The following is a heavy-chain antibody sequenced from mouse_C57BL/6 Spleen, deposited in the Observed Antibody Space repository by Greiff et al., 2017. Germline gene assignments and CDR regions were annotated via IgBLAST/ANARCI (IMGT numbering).Heavy chain of an antibody. CDR1: GFTFSSYG. D-gene: IGHD1-1*01. J-gene: IGHJ2*01. CDR3: ARHAITTVVARGYFDY. CDR2: ISSGGSYT. V-gene: IGHV5-6*01. Sequence: EVKLMESGGDLVKPGGSLKLSCAASGFTFSSYGMSWVRQTPDKRLEWVATISSGGSYTYYPDSVQGRFTISRDNAKNTLYLQMSSLKSEDTAMYYCARHAITTVVARGYFDYWGQGTTLTVSS.